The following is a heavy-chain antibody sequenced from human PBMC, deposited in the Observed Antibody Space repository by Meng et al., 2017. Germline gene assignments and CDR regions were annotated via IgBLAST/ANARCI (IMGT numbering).Heavy chain of an antibody. Sequence: VQRVECGGGLVQPWGSLRLSCAASGFTFSSYAMSWVRQAPGKGLEWVSAIRGSGGSTYYADSVKGRFTISRDNSKNTLYLQMNSLRAEDTAVYYCANKAVAGTSPFDYWGQGTLVTVSS. CDR1: GFTFSSYA. CDR3: ANKAVAGTSPFDY. D-gene: IGHD6-19*01. J-gene: IGHJ4*02. CDR2: IRGSGGST. V-gene: IGHV3-23*04.